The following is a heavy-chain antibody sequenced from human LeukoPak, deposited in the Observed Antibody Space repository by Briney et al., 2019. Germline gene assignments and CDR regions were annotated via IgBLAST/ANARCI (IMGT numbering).Heavy chain of an antibody. CDR2: IIPIFGTA. D-gene: IGHD6-19*01. V-gene: IGHV1-69*01. CDR1: GGTFSSYA. Sequence: KVSCKASGGTFSSYAISWVRQAPGQGLEWMGGIIPIFGTANYAQKFQGRVTITADESTSTAYMELSSLRSEDTAVYYCASEIAVAGPYYGMDVWGQGTTVTVSS. CDR3: ASEIAVAGPYYGMDV. J-gene: IGHJ6*02.